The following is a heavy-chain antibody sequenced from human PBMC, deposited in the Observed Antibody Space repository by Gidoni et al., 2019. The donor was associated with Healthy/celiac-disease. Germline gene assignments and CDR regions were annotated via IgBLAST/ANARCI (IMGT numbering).Heavy chain of an antibody. V-gene: IGHV4-59*01. Sequence: QVQLQESGPGLVKPSETLSLTCTVSGGSISSYYWSWIRQPPGKGLEWIGYIYYSGSTNYNPSLKSRVTISVDTSKNQFSLKLSSVTAADTAVYYCARDATAGFFDYWGQGTLVTVSS. CDR3: ARDATAGFFDY. J-gene: IGHJ4*02. CDR1: GGSISSYY. D-gene: IGHD3-10*01. CDR2: IYYSGST.